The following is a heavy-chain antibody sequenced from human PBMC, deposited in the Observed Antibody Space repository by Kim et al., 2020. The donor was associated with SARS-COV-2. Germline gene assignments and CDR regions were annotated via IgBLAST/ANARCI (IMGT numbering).Heavy chain of an antibody. Sequence: GGSLRLSCAASGFTFSSHAMHWVRQAPGKGLEYVSAITSNGDNTYHADSVKGRFTISRDNSKNTLYLQMGSLRPDDMAVYYCARAPGADIVGMPVYFDYWGQGFLVTVSS. CDR1: GFTFSSHA. D-gene: IGHD5-12*01. CDR3: ARAPGADIVGMPVYFDY. J-gene: IGHJ4*02. V-gene: IGHV3-64*02. CDR2: ITSNGDNT.